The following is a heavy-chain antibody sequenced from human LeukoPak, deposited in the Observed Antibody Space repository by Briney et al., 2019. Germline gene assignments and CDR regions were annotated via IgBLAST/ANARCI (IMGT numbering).Heavy chain of an antibody. Sequence: PSETLSLTCTVSGGSISSSSYYWGWIRQPPGTGLEWIGSIYYNGIKYYNPSLKSRVTMSVDTSENHFSLKLSSVTAADTAVYYCARSNTVTNWFGPWGQGTRVTVSS. CDR2: IYYNGIK. J-gene: IGHJ5*02. CDR3: ARSNTVTNWFGP. V-gene: IGHV4-39*02. D-gene: IGHD4-11*01. CDR1: GGSISSSSYY.